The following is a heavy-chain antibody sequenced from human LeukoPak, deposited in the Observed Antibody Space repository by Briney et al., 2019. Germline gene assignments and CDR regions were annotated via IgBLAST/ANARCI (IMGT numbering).Heavy chain of an antibody. J-gene: IGHJ4*02. CDR3: ARAPTVTTPGREYYFDY. Sequence: SETLSLTCTVSGGSISNYYWSWIRQPPGKGLEWIGHIYYSGSTYYNPSLKSRVTISVDTSKNQFPLKLSSVTAADTAVYYCARAPTVTTPGREYYFDYWGQGTLVTVSS. CDR1: GGSISNYY. V-gene: IGHV4-59*06. CDR2: IYYSGST. D-gene: IGHD4-17*01.